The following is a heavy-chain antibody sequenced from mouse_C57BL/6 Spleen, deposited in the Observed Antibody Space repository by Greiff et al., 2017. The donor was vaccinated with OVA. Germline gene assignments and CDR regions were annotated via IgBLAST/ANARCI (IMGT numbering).Heavy chain of an antibody. D-gene: IGHD1-1*02. CDR2: ISDGGSYT. CDR1: GFTFSSYA. J-gene: IGHJ2*01. CDR3: ARDMDSYFDY. V-gene: IGHV5-4*01. Sequence: EVHLVESGGGLVKPGGSLKLSCAASGFTFSSYAMSWVRQTPEKRLEWVATISDGGSYTYYPDNVKGRFTISRDNAKNNLYLQMSHLKSEDTAVYYCARDMDSYFDYWGQGTTLTVSS.